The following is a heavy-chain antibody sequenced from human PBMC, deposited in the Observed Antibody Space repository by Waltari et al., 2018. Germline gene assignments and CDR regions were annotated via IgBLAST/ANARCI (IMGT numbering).Heavy chain of an antibody. CDR2: IYTSGST. V-gene: IGHV4-61*02. CDR1: GGSISSGSYY. Sequence: QVQLQELGPGLVKPSQTLSLTCTVSGGSISSGSYYWSWIRQPAGKGLEWIGRIYTSGSTNYNPSLKSRVTISVDTSKNQFSLKLSSVTAADTAVYYCARQAEDYYDSSGLKDWGQGTLVTVSS. D-gene: IGHD3-22*01. CDR3: ARQAEDYYDSSGLKD. J-gene: IGHJ4*02.